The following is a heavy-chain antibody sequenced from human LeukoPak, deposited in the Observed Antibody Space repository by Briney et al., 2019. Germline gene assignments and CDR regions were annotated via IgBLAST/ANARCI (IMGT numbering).Heavy chain of an antibody. D-gene: IGHD6-13*01. J-gene: IGHJ4*02. CDR3: ASGPYSSSWTY. V-gene: IGHV4-59*01. Sequence: SETLSLTCTVSGGSISSYYWSWIRQPPGKGLEWIGYIYYSGSTNYNPSLKSRVTISVDTSKNQISLKLSSVTAADTAVYYCASGPYSSSWTYWGQGTLVTVSS. CDR1: GGSISSYY. CDR2: IYYSGST.